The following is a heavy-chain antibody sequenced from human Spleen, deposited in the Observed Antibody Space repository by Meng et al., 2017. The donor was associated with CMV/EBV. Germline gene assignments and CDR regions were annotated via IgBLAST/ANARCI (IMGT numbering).Heavy chain of an antibody. V-gene: IGHV3-23*01. CDR1: GFTFTTYA. CDR3: AKLEWGDFWSGYHFDS. CDR2: ISVSGGAT. D-gene: IGHD3-3*01. Sequence: GESLKISCAASGFTFTTYAMSWVRQAPGKGLEWVSSISVSGGATYYAGSVKGRFSISRDNSKNTVYMQINSLRAEDTAVYYCAKLEWGDFWSGYHFDSWGQGTLVTVSS. J-gene: IGHJ4*02.